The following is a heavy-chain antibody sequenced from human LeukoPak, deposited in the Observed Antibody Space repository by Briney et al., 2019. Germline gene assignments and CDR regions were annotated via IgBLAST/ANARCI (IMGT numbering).Heavy chain of an antibody. CDR1: GFTFSSYA. D-gene: IGHD3-22*01. CDR2: ISGSGGST. V-gene: IGHV3-23*01. Sequence: GGSLRLSRAASGFTFSSYAMSWVRQAPGKGLEWVSAISGSGGSTYYADSVKGRFTISRDNSKNTLCLQMNSLRAEDTAVYYCAKDEGPYYDSSGYYPWADYWGQGTLVTVSS. J-gene: IGHJ4*02. CDR3: AKDEGPYYDSSGYYPWADY.